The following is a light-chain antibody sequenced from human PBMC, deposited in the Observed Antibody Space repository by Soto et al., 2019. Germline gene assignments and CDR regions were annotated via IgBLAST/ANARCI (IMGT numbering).Light chain of an antibody. J-gene: IGLJ1*01. Sequence: QPVLTQPPSASGTPRQRVTISCSGSSSNIGSNYVYWYQQLPGTAPKLLIYRNNQRPSGVPDRFSGSKSGTSASLAISGLRSEDEADYYCAAWDDSLSGLYVFGTGTKLTVL. CDR1: SSNIGSNY. V-gene: IGLV1-47*01. CDR3: AAWDDSLSGLYV. CDR2: RNN.